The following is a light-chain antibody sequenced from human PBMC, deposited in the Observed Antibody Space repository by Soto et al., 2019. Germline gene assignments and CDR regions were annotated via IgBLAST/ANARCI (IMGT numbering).Light chain of an antibody. J-gene: IGKJ1*01. CDR2: RAS. Sequence: DIQMTQSPSTLSASMGDRVTITCRASQDIAIWLAWYQQKPGKAPKFLISRASILESGVPSRFSGSGSVTEFTLTISSLQPDDFATYYCQQYNFYTWSFGQGTKVEIK. V-gene: IGKV1-5*03. CDR3: QQYNFYTWS. CDR1: QDIAIW.